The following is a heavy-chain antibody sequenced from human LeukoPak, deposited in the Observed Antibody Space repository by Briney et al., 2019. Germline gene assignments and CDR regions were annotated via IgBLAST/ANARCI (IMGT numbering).Heavy chain of an antibody. J-gene: IGHJ5*02. D-gene: IGHD2-2*01. Sequence: PGGSLRLSCVTSPGYGFTSHWMNWVRQAPGRGLEWVANIKYDGIEKYYVDSVKGRFTISRDNAKKSLYLQMNSLRDEDTAVYYCARDLVTEPTGDWFDPWGQGTLVTVSS. CDR1: PGYGFTSHW. CDR2: IKYDGIEK. V-gene: IGHV3-7*01. CDR3: ARDLVTEPTGDWFDP.